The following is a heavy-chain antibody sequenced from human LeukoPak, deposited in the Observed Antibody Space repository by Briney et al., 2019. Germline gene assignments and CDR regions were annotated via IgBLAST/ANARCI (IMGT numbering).Heavy chain of an antibody. CDR3: AKAHRESRTTMDV. J-gene: IGHJ6*02. V-gene: IGHV3-30*18. D-gene: IGHD1-7*01. CDR1: GFTFSSYG. CDR2: ISYDGSNK. Sequence: GRSLRLSCAASGFTFSSYGMHWVRQAPGKGLEWVSVISYDGSNKYYADSVKGRFTISRDNPKNTLYLQMNSLRAEDTAVYYCAKAHRESRTTMDVWGQGTTVTVSS.